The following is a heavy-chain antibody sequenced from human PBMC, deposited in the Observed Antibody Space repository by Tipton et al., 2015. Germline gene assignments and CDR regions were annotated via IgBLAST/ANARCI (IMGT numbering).Heavy chain of an antibody. D-gene: IGHD4-17*01. V-gene: IGHV4-59*01. CDR3: ARFDYGDYLTGFDP. CDR1: SDSINKYY. CDR2: IQYSGST. J-gene: IGHJ5*02. Sequence: TLSLTCTVSSDSINKYYWSWIRQPPGKELQWIGYIQYSGSTNYNPSLKSRVTISVDTSKNQFSLKLSSVTAADTAVYYCARFDYGDYLTGFDPWGQGTLVTVSS.